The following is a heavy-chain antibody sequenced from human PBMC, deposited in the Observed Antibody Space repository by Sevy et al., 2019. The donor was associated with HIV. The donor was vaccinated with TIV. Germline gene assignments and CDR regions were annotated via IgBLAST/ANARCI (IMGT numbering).Heavy chain of an antibody. CDR2: INWKTDNV. V-gene: IGHV3-20*01. Sequence: GGSLRLSCTASGFTFSSYDMNWVRQAPGKGLEWVSAINWKTDNVGYADSVKSRFTISRDNAKRSLYLQMNSLRPEDTALYHCARNTYYLDSTGFGAFDIWGQGIMVTVSS. CDR1: GFTFSSYD. D-gene: IGHD3-22*01. CDR3: ARNTYYLDSTGFGAFDI. J-gene: IGHJ3*02.